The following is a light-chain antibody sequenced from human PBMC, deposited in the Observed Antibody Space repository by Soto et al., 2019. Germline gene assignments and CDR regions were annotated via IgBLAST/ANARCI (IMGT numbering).Light chain of an antibody. CDR2: GAS. Sequence: LSQGERVSLSCRASQSVSSSYIAWYQQKPGQAPRLLIYGASSRATGIPDRFSGSGSETDFTLTIRILEPEDFTVYYCQQYGTSPVPFGQGTLLAIK. CDR1: QSVSSSY. CDR3: QQYGTSPVP. J-gene: IGKJ5*01. V-gene: IGKV3-20*01.